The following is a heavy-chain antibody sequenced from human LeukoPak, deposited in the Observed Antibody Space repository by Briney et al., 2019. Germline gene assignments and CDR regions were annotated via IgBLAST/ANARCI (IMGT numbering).Heavy chain of an antibody. Sequence: GGSLRLSCAASGFTFSSYSMNWVRQAPGKGLEWVSSISSSSSYIYYADSVEGRFTISRDNAKNSLYLQMNSLRAEDTAVYYCARKSNSGSYYDASLPGDYWGEGTLVTVSS. CDR3: ARKSNSGSYYDASLPGDY. CDR2: ISSSSSYI. V-gene: IGHV3-21*01. J-gene: IGHJ4*02. CDR1: GFTFSSYS. D-gene: IGHD1-26*01.